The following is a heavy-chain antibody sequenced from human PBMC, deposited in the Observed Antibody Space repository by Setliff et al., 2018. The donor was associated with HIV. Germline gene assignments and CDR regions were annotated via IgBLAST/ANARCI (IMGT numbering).Heavy chain of an antibody. Sequence: SETLSLTCTVSGYSISSGYYWGWIRQPPGKGLEWIGNIYQSGSTYNNPSLKSRVTISIDASKNQFSLRLNYVTAADTAVYYCARLFAGYSYGYYYYGIDVWGLGTTVTVSS. J-gene: IGHJ6*02. CDR1: GYSISSGYY. D-gene: IGHD5-18*01. CDR3: ARLFAGYSYGYYYYGIDV. CDR2: IYQSGST. V-gene: IGHV4-38-2*02.